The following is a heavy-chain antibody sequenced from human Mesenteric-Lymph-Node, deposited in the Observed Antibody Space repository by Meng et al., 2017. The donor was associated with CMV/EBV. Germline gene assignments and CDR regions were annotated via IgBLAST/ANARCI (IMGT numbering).Heavy chain of an antibody. CDR2: IIPILGIA. Sequence: SVKVSCKASGGTFSSYAISWVRQVPGQGLEWMGGIIPILGIANYTQNFQGRVTISADKSTSTAYMELSSLRSEDTAVYYCARGDPKKLMTADASPLDYWGQGTLVTVSS. J-gene: IGHJ4*02. V-gene: IGHV1-69*10. D-gene: IGHD2-21*02. CDR1: GGTFSSYA. CDR3: ARGDPKKLMTADASPLDY.